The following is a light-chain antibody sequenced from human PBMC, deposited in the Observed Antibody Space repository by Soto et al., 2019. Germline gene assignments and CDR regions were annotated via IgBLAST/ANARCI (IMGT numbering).Light chain of an antibody. CDR2: DAS. V-gene: IGKV1-5*01. CDR3: QQYNSYSMLT. CDR1: QSISSW. Sequence: DIQMTQSPSTLSASVGDRVTITCRASQSISSWLAWYQQKPGKAPKLLIYDASSLESGVPSRFSGSGSGTEFSLTVGSLHPDDFATYYCQQYNSYSMLTFGGGTKVEIK. J-gene: IGKJ4*01.